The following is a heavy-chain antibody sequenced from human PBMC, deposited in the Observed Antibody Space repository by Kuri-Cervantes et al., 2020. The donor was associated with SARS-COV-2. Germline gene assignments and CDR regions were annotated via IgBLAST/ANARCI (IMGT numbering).Heavy chain of an antibody. D-gene: IGHD4-23*01. Sequence: GGSLEISCASSGFTFSSYAIHRVRQAPGKGLEWVALMSYDGTNKYYADSVTGRFTIYRVNSKRTLDLQTNSLRPADTAVYYCAGATVVPYFHHWGQGTPVTVSS. J-gene: IGHJ1*01. CDR3: AGATVVPYFHH. CDR1: GFTFSSYA. V-gene: IGHV3-30*04. CDR2: MSYDGTNK.